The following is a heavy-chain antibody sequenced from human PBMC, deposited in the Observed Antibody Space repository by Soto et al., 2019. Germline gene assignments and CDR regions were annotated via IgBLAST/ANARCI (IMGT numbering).Heavy chain of an antibody. J-gene: IGHJ6*02. CDR1: GGTFSSYA. Sequence: SVKVSCKASGGTFSSYAISWVRQAPGQGLEWMGGIIPISGTANYAQKFQGRATITADESTSTAYMELSSLRSEDTAVYYCARSQGSSTSLEIYYYYYYYGMDVWGQGTTVTVSS. CDR3: ARSQGSSTSLEIYYYYYYYGMDV. CDR2: IIPISGTA. D-gene: IGHD2-2*01. V-gene: IGHV1-69*13.